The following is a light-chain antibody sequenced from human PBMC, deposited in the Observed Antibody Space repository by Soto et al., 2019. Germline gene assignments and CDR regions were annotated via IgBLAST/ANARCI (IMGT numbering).Light chain of an antibody. Sequence: QSVLTQPASVSGSPGQSITISCTGTSSDVGDYNYASWYQQHPGKVPKLMIFEVSNRPSGISNRFSGSKSGNTASLTISGLQTDEEADYYCCSYTSTSARVFGNGTKVTVL. V-gene: IGLV2-14*01. CDR3: CSYTSTSARV. CDR2: EVS. J-gene: IGLJ1*01. CDR1: SSDVGDYNY.